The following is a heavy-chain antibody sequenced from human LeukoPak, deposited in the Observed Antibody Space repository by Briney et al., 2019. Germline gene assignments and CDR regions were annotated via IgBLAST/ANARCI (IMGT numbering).Heavy chain of an antibody. CDR2: IIPIFGTA. V-gene: IGHV1-69*13. D-gene: IGHD3-10*01. CDR3: ARAPIPYYYGSGSPGYYYYYYGMDV. CDR1: GGTFSSYA. J-gene: IGHJ6*04. Sequence: GASVKVSCKASGGTFSSYAISWVRQAPGQGLEWMGGIIPIFGTANYAQKFQGRVTITADESTSTAYMELSSLRSEDTAVCHCARAPIPYYYGSGSPGYYYYYYGMDVWGKGTTVTVSS.